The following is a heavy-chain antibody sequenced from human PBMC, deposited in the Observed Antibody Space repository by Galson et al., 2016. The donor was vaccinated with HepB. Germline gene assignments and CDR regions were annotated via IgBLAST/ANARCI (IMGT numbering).Heavy chain of an antibody. CDR2: IKQDGSEK. J-gene: IGHJ4*02. D-gene: IGHD3-10*01. Sequence: SLRLSCAASGFSFSRYWMSWVRQAPGKRLEWVANIKQDGSEKYYVDSVKGRFTISRDNAKNSLSLQMNSLRAEDTAVYYCASAWTGSYVCYFDSWGQGTLVTVSS. CDR3: ASAWTGSYVCYFDS. V-gene: IGHV3-7*03. CDR1: GFSFSRYW.